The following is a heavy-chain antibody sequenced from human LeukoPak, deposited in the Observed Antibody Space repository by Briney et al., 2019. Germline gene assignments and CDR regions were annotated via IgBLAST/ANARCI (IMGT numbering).Heavy chain of an antibody. Sequence: SETLSLTCAVYAGSFSGYYWSWIRQPPGEGLGWVGEINHSGSTNYNPSLKSRVTISVDTSKNQSSLKLSSVTAADTAVYYCARPVAYCGGDCYFDYWGQGTLVTVSS. J-gene: IGHJ4*02. CDR1: AGSFSGYY. CDR3: ARPVAYCGGDCYFDY. V-gene: IGHV4-34*01. CDR2: INHSGST. D-gene: IGHD2-21*02.